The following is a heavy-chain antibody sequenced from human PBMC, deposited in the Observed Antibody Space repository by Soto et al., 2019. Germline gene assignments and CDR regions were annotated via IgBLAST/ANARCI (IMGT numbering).Heavy chain of an antibody. V-gene: IGHV4-34*01. J-gene: IGHJ5*02. Sequence: PSETLSLTCADYGGSGGSFSGYYWSWIRQPPGKGLGWIGEINHSGSTNYSPSLKSRVTISVDTSKNQFSLKLSSVTAADTAVYYCARVIRGCSSTSCYSVVWFDPWGQGTLVTVSS. D-gene: IGHD2-2*01. CDR1: GGSGGSFSGYY. CDR3: ARVIRGCSSTSCYSVVWFDP. CDR2: INHSGST.